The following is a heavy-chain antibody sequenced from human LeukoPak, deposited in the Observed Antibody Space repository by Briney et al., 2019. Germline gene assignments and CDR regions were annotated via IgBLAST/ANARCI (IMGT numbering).Heavy chain of an antibody. Sequence: SETLSLTCTVSGGSISSYYWSWIRQPPGKGLEWIGYIYYSGSTNYNPSLKSRVTISVDTSKNQFSLKLSSVTAADTAVYYCARDRGYYDTSGYYGDAFDIWGQGTKVTVSS. CDR1: GGSISSYY. D-gene: IGHD3-22*01. CDR2: IYYSGST. J-gene: IGHJ3*02. V-gene: IGHV4-59*01. CDR3: ARDRGYYDTSGYYGDAFDI.